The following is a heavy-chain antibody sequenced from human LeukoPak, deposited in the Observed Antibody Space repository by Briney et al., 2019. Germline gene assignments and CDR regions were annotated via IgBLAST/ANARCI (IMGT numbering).Heavy chain of an antibody. J-gene: IGHJ4*02. D-gene: IGHD3-10*01. CDR3: ARAEARGAMLPGY. CDR1: GFTFSSYS. Sequence: PGGSLRLSCAASGFTFSSYSMNWVRQAPGKGLEWVSSISSSSSYIYYADSAKGRFTISRDNAKNSLYLQMNSLRAEDTAVYYCARAEARGAMLPGYWGQGTLVTVSS. V-gene: IGHV3-21*01. CDR2: ISSSSSYI.